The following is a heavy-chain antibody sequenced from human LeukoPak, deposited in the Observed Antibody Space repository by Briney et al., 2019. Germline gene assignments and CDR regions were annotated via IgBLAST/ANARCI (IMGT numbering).Heavy chain of an antibody. J-gene: IGHJ4*02. D-gene: IGHD3-9*01. CDR1: GDSISSGDYY. V-gene: IGHV4-30-4*01. Sequence: SQTLSLTCTVSGDSISSGDYYWGWIRQPPGKGLEWIGYIYYSGSTYYNPSLKSRVTISIDTSKNQFSLKLSSVTAADTAVYYCARGDYDILTGYYQTPDYWGQGTLVTVSS. CDR2: IYYSGST. CDR3: ARGDYDILTGYYQTPDY.